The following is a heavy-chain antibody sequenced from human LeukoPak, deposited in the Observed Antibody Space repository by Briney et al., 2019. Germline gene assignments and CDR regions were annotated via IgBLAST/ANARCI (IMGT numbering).Heavy chain of an antibody. CDR1: GGSISSSFYY. D-gene: IGHD4-17*01. V-gene: IGHV4-39*01. J-gene: IGHJ4*02. CDR2: IYHSGST. CDR3: ARHYGR. Sequence: SEALSLTCTVSGGSISSSFYYWGWIRQPPGKGLEWIGSIYHSGSTYYNPSLKSRVTISVDTSRNQFSQNLSSVTAADTAVYYCARHYGRWGQATLVVVSS.